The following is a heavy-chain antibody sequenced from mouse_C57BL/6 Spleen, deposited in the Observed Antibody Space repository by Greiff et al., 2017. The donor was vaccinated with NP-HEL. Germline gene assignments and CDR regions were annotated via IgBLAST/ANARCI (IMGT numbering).Heavy chain of an antibody. V-gene: IGHV1-55*01. CDR2: IYPGSGST. J-gene: IGHJ1*03. CDR1: GYTFTSYW. CDR3: ARSGYYGSSYVWYFDV. Sequence: QVHVKQPGAELVKPGASVKMSCKASGYTFTSYWITWVKQRPGQGLEWIGDIYPGSGSTNYNEKFKSKATLTVDTSSSTAYMQLSSLTSEDSAVYYCARSGYYGSSYVWYFDVWGTGTTVTVSS. D-gene: IGHD1-1*01.